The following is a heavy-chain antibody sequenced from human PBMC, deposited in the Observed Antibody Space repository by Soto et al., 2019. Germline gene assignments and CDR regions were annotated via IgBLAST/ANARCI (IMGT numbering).Heavy chain of an antibody. J-gene: IGHJ4*02. D-gene: IGHD2-15*01. Sequence: QVQLVQSGAEVKKPGASVKVSCKASGYTFTSYAIHWVRQAPGQRLEWMGWINAGNGNTKYSQKFQDRVTMPRDTAATTAYMERRSLRSEDTAVYYCARDLGGGPDYWGQGTLVTVSS. CDR3: ARDLGGGPDY. CDR2: INAGNGNT. CDR1: GYTFTSYA. V-gene: IGHV1-3*01.